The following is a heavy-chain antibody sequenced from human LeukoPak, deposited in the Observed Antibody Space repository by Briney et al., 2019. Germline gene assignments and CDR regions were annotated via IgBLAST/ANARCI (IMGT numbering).Heavy chain of an antibody. J-gene: IGHJ4*02. Sequence: SETLSLTCTVSGGSISSSSYYWGWIRQPPGKGLEWIGSIYYSGSTNYNPSLKSQFTISVDTAKNQFSLKLSSVTAADTAVYYCARGPRIAVAGDFDYWGQGTLVTVSS. CDR3: ARGPRIAVAGDFDY. CDR1: GGSISSSSYY. D-gene: IGHD6-19*01. CDR2: IYYSGST. V-gene: IGHV4-39*07.